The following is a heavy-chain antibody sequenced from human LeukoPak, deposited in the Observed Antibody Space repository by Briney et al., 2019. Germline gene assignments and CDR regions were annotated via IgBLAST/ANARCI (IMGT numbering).Heavy chain of an antibody. CDR2: INPNSGGT. Sequence: ASVKVSCKASGYTFTGYYMHWVRQAPGQGLEWMGWINPNSGGTNYAQKFQGRVTMTRDTSISTAYMELSRLRSDDTAVYYCARALRFLEWLFLSEFDPWGQGTLATVSS. CDR1: GYTFTGYY. CDR3: ARALRFLEWLFLSEFDP. D-gene: IGHD3-3*01. J-gene: IGHJ5*02. V-gene: IGHV1-2*02.